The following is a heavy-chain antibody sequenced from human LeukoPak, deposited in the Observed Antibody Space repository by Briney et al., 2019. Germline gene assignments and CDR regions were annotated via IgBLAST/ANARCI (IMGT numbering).Heavy chain of an antibody. Sequence: TGGSLRLSCAASGFTFSSYAMHWVRQAPGKGLEWVAVISYDGSNKYYADSVKGRFTISRDNPKNTLYLQMNSLRAEDTAVYYCARILYSSSWGTFDPWGQGTLVTVSS. CDR3: ARILYSSSWGTFDP. J-gene: IGHJ5*02. D-gene: IGHD6-13*01. V-gene: IGHV3-30-3*01. CDR1: GFTFSSYA. CDR2: ISYDGSNK.